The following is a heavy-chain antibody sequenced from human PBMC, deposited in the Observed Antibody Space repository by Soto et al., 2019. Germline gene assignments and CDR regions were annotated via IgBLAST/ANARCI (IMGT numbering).Heavy chain of an antibody. D-gene: IGHD3-22*01. CDR1: GFTFSSYS. V-gene: IGHV3-21*01. CDR2: ISSSSSYI. CDR3: ARGPYYYDSSGYYYFDY. J-gene: IGHJ4*02. Sequence: GGSLRLSCAASGFTFSSYSMNCVRQAPGKGLEWVSSISSSSSYIYYADSVKGRFTISRDNAKNSLYLQMNSLRAEDTAVYYCARGPYYYDSSGYYYFDYWGQGTLVTVSS.